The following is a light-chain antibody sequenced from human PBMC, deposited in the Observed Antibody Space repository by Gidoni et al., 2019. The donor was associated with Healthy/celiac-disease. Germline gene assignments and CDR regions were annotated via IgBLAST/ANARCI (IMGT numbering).Light chain of an antibody. V-gene: IGLV2-8*01. Sequence: QSALTQPPSASGSPGQPVTISCTGTSSDVGGYNYVSWYQQHPGKAPKLMIYEVSKRPSGVPDRFSGSKSGNTASLTGSGLQAEDEADYYCSSYAGSNNVVFGGGTKLTVL. CDR1: SSDVGGYNY. CDR2: EVS. CDR3: SSYAGSNNVV. J-gene: IGLJ2*01.